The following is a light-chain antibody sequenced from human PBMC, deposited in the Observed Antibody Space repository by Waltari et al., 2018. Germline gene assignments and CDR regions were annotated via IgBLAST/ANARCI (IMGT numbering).Light chain of an antibody. CDR3: QHRGT. CDR2: DAS. CDR1: QSVSSY. J-gene: IGKJ1*01. Sequence: EIVFTQSPATLSLSPGERATLSCRASQSVSSYLAWYQQKPGQAPRLLIYDASNRATGIPARFSGSGSGTDFTLTISSLEPEDFAVYYCQHRGTFGQGTRVEIK. V-gene: IGKV3-11*01.